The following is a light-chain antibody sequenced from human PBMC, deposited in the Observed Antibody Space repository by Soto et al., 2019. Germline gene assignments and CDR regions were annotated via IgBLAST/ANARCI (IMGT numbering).Light chain of an antibody. CDR3: CSYAGTPRHV. Sequence: QSALTQPRSVSGSPGQSVTISCTGTSGDVCYYNYVSWYQQHPGKAPKVMIYYVTERPSGVPDRFSGSKSGNTASLTISGLQAEDEADYYCCSYAGTPRHVLGTGTKLTVL. CDR2: YVT. CDR1: SGDVCYYNY. J-gene: IGLJ1*01. V-gene: IGLV2-11*01.